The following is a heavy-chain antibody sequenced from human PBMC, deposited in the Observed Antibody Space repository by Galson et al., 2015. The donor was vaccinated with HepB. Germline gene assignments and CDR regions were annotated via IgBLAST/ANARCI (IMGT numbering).Heavy chain of an antibody. CDR2: IYSGGST. V-gene: IGHV3-53*01. J-gene: IGHJ5*02. D-gene: IGHD2-15*01. Sequence: SLRLSCAASGFTVSSNYMSWVRQAPGKGLEWVSVIYSGGSTYYADSVKGRFTISRDNSKNTLYLQMNSLRAEDTAVYYCARARCSGGSCYWFDPWGQGTLVTVSS. CDR1: GFTVSSNY. CDR3: ARARCSGGSCYWFDP.